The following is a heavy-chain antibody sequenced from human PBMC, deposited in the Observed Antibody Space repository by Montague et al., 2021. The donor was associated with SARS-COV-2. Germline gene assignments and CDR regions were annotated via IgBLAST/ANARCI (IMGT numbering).Heavy chain of an antibody. CDR1: GGSVSSGGYY. V-gene: IGHV4-61*08. CDR3: ARVSLAAAATRSDY. Sequence: SETLSLTCTVSGGSVSSGGYYWSWIRQPPGKGLEWIGYIYYGGSTNNNPSLKSRVTISLDTSKNQFSLKLTSVTAADTAVYYCARVSLAAAATRSDYWGQGTPVTVSS. J-gene: IGHJ4*02. D-gene: IGHD6-13*01. CDR2: IYYGGST.